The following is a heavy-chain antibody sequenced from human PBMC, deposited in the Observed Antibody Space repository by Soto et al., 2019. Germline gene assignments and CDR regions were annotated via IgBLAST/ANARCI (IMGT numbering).Heavy chain of an antibody. V-gene: IGHV3-33*01. J-gene: IGHJ4*02. Sequence: QVQLVESGGGVVQPGRSLGLSCAASGFTFSSYGMHWVRQAPGKGLEWVAVIWYDGSNKYYADSVKGRFTISRDNSKNTLYLQMNSLRAEDTAVYYCAREYDSSGYGYDYWGQGTLVTVSS. CDR2: IWYDGSNK. CDR3: AREYDSSGYGYDY. D-gene: IGHD3-22*01. CDR1: GFTFSSYG.